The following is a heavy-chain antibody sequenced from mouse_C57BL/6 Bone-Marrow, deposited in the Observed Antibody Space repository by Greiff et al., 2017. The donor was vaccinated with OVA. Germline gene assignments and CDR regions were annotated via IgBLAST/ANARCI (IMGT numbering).Heavy chain of an antibody. CDR3: ARSRIFHAMDY. CDR1: GYTFTSYW. CDR2: IHPNSGST. V-gene: IGHV1-64*01. J-gene: IGHJ4*01. Sequence: VQLQQPGAELVKPGASVKLSCKASGYTFTSYWMHWVKQRPGQGLEWIGMIHPNSGSTNYNEKFKSKATLTVDKSSSTAYMQLSSLTSEDSAVYYCARSRIFHAMDYWGQGTSVTVSS.